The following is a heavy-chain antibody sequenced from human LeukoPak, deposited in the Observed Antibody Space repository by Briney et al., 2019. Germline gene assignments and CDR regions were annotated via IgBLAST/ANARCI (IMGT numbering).Heavy chain of an antibody. CDR3: ARDRFNGMDV. V-gene: IGHV3-66*01. CDR1: GIDVSTDY. J-gene: IGHJ6*02. Sequence: PGGSLRLSCEASGIDVSTDYITWVRQAPGKGLEWVSIIYSEGTTYYADSVKGRFSISRDISKNTVTLQMSSLRAEDTAVYYCARDRFNGMDVWGQGTTVTVSS. CDR2: IYSEGTT. D-gene: IGHD3-3*01.